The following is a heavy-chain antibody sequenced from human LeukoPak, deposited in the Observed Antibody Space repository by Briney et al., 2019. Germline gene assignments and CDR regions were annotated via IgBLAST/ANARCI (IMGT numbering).Heavy chain of an antibody. CDR1: GFTFSSYE. D-gene: IGHD3-16*01. Sequence: QSGGSLRLSCAASGFTFSSYEMNWVRQAPGKGLEWVSYISSSGSTIYYADSVKGRFTISRDQSKSTVYLQMTSLRAEDTAVFYCAKGTTDYDASDPLDFWGQGTLVTVSS. CDR3: AKGTTDYDASDPLDF. J-gene: IGHJ4*02. CDR2: ISSSGSTI. V-gene: IGHV3-48*03.